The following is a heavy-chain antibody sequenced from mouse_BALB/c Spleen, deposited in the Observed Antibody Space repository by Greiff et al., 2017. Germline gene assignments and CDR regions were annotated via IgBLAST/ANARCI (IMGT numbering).Heavy chain of an antibody. Sequence: VQGVESGPGLVAPSQSLSITCTVSGFSLTGYGVNWVRQPPGKGLEWLGMIWGDGSTDYNSALKSRLSISKDNSKSQVFLKMNSLQTDDTARYYCASHYYGSSYYFDYWGQGTTLTVSS. J-gene: IGHJ2*01. CDR1: GFSLTGYG. D-gene: IGHD1-1*01. CDR3: ASHYYGSSYYFDY. CDR2: IWGDGST. V-gene: IGHV2-6-7*01.